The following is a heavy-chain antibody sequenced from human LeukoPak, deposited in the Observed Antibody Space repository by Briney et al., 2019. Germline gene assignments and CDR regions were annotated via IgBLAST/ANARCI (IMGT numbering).Heavy chain of an antibody. CDR3: ARKAAAGRSAFDY. J-gene: IGHJ4*02. D-gene: IGHD6-13*01. CDR2: IKQDGSEK. V-gene: IGHV3-7*05. Sequence: GGSLRLSCAASGFTFSNFWMTWVRQAPGKGLEWVANIKQDGSEKYYVDSVKGRFTISRDNAKNSLYLQMNSLRDEDTAVYYCARKAAAGRSAFDYWGQGTLVTVSS. CDR1: GFTFSNFW.